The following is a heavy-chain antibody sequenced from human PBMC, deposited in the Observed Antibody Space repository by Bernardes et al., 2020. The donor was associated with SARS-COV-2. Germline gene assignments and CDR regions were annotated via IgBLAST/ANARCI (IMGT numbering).Heavy chain of an antibody. CDR3: ARGTGIVLMVYAPYSLDV. V-gene: IGHV1-8*01. J-gene: IGHJ6*02. Sequence: AGVKVSCKASGYTFTSYDINWVRQATGQGLEWMGWMNPNSGNTGYAQKFQGRVTMTRNTSISTAYMELSSLRSEDTAVYYCARGTGIVLMVYAPYSLDVWGQGTTVTVSS. CDR1: GYTFTSYD. CDR2: MNPNSGNT. D-gene: IGHD2-8*01.